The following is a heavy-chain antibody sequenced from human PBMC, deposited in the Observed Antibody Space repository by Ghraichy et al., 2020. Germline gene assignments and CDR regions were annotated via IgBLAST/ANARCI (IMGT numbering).Heavy chain of an antibody. CDR3: ARDPLPGIAAAGPIPRYNWFDP. CDR1: GFTFSDHS. V-gene: IGHV3-48*02. J-gene: IGHJ5*02. CDR2: ISPSSSTI. D-gene: IGHD6-13*01. Sequence: GGSLRLSCAASGFTFSDHSMNWVRQAPGKGLEWVSYISPSSSTIYYTDSVKGRFTISRDNAKNSLYLQMNSLRDEDTAVYYCARDPLPGIAAAGPIPRYNWFDPWGQGTLVTVSS.